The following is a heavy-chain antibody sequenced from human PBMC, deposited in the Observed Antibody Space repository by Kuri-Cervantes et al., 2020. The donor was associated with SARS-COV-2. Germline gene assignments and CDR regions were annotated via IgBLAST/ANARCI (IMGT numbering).Heavy chain of an antibody. V-gene: IGHV3-23*01. J-gene: IGHJ4*02. CDR2: ISGSGGST. CDR3: AKDQGSVCYHFPFDC. Sequence: GGSLRLSCAASGFTFSSNAMSWVRQAPGKGLEWVSAISGSGGSTYYADSVKGRFTISRDNSKNTLYLQMNGLRAEDTAVYYCAKDQGSVCYHFPFDCWGQGTLVTVSS. D-gene: IGHD2-8*01. CDR1: GFTFSSNA.